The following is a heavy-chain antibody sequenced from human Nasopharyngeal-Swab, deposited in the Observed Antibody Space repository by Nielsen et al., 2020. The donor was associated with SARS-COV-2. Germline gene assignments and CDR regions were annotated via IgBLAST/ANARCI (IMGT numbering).Heavy chain of an antibody. V-gene: IGHV1-46*01. Sequence: ASVQVSCKASGYTFTSYYMHWVRQAPGQGLEWMGIINPSGGSTSYAQKFQGRVTMTRDTSTSTVFMDLSSLRSEDTAVYYCARRGRCSGSSCDMDVWGQGTTVTVSS. CDR1: GYTFTSYY. CDR2: INPSGGST. J-gene: IGHJ6*02. CDR3: ARRGRCSGSSCDMDV. D-gene: IGHD2-2*01.